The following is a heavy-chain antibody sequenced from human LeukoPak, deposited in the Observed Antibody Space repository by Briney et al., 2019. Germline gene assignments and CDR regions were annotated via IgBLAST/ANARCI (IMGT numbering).Heavy chain of an antibody. J-gene: IGHJ6*02. D-gene: IGHD5-12*01. CDR3: ARPNSGYDLASYGMDV. CDR2: INPNSGGT. Sequence: ASVKVSCKASGYTFTGYYMHWVRQAPGQGLEWMGWINPNSGGTHYAQKFQGRVTMTRDTSISTAYMELSRLRSDDTAVYYCARPNSGYDLASYGMDVWGQGTTVTVSS. CDR1: GYTFTGYY. V-gene: IGHV1-2*02.